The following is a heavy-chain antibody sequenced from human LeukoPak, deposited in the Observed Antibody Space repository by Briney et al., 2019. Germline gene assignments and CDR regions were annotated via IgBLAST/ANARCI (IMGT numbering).Heavy chain of an antibody. V-gene: IGHV3-23*01. CDR1: GFTFRSHA. CDR2: IYENGGTT. Sequence: GGSLRLSCVGSGFTFRSHAMSWVRQAPEKGLEFVSGIYENGGTTYYADSVKGRFSISRDNSKNTLYLQMNSLRAEDTAVYYCAKVGLYCSSTSCPRLYYYYGMDVWGQGTTVTVSS. CDR3: AKVGLYCSSTSCPRLYYYYGMDV. D-gene: IGHD2-2*01. J-gene: IGHJ6*02.